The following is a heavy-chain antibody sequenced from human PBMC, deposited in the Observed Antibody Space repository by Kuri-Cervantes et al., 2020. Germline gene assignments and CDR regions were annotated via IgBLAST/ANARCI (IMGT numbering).Heavy chain of an antibody. V-gene: IGHV1-69*13. J-gene: IGHJ4*02. Sequence: SVKVSCKTSGDTFNNYAIIWVRQAPGQGPEWMGGIIPIFRTTNYAQKFQGRLTITADESASTAYMELSSLRSDDTAVYFCARGQRGYSYVLDYWGQGTLVTVSS. CDR2: IIPIFRTT. CDR1: GDTFNNYA. D-gene: IGHD5-18*01. CDR3: ARGQRGYSYVLDY.